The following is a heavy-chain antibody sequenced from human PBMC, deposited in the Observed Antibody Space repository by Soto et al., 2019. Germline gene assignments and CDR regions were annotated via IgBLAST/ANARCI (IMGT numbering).Heavy chain of an antibody. Sequence: PGGSLRLACSVSVLTVNYRKDMTGVRQAPGGGVEGGSALYSTYGTYYAEFVRGRFTVSRDHFNNTVYLQMNDLRHDDTALYFYASWLKREHANDIWGLGTMVTVSS. J-gene: IGHJ3*02. CDR3: ASWLKREHANDI. D-gene: IGHD1-1*01. CDR1: VLTVNYRKD. CDR2: LYSTYGT. V-gene: IGHV3-53*01.